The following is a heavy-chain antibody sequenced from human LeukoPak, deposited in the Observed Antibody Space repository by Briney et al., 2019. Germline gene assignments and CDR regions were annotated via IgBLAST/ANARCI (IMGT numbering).Heavy chain of an antibody. D-gene: IGHD1-20*01. J-gene: IGHJ4*02. CDR2: INHSGST. CDR1: GGSFSGYY. CDR3: ARGITGTTY. V-gene: IGHV4-34*01. Sequence: SETLSLTCAVYGGSFSGYYWTWLRQPPGKGLEWIGEINHSGSTNYNPSLKSRVTISVDTSKNQFSLKLSSVTAADTAEYYCARGITGTTYWGQGTLVTVSS.